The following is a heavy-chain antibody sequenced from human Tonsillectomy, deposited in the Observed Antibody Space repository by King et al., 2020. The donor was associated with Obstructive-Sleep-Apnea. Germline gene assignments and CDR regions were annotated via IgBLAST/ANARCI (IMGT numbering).Heavy chain of an antibody. Sequence: VQLVESGGGLVKPGGSLRLSCAASGFTFSSYSMNWVRQAPGKGLEWVSSISSSSSYIYYADSVKGRFTISRDNAKNSRYLQMNSLRAEETAVYYFARHHRPTYYYDSSGYYYFDYWGQGTLVTVSS. CDR1: GFTFSSYS. J-gene: IGHJ4*02. CDR3: ARHHRPTYYYDSSGYYYFDY. V-gene: IGHV3-21*01. CDR2: ISSSSSYI. D-gene: IGHD3-22*01.